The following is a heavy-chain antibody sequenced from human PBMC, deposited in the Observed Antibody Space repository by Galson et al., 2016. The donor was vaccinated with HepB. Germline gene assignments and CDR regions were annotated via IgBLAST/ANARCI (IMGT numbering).Heavy chain of an antibody. CDR3: ARDKAHAFDI. CDR1: GYIFNSYG. V-gene: IGHV1-18*01. J-gene: IGHJ3*02. Sequence: SVKVSCKASGYIFNSYGISWVRQAPGQGLEWMGWISTYKGNTNYAQKLQDRVIMTTDTSTSTAYMELRSLRTDDTAVYYCARDKAHAFDIWGQGTMVTVSS. CDR2: ISTYKGNT.